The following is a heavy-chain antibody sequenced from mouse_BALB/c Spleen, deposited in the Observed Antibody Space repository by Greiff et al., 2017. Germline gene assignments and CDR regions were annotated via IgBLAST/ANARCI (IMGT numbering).Heavy chain of an antibody. Sequence: EVQLLESGGGLVKPGGSLKLSCAASGFTFSSYAMSWVRQTPEKRLEWVATISSCGSYTYYPDSVKGRFTISKDNAKNTLYLQMSSLRSEDTAIYYCARHEEYGSSYDFDYWGQGTTGTGS. CDR2: ISSCGSYT. CDR3: ARHEEYGSSYDFDY. J-gene: IGHJ2*01. D-gene: IGHD1-1*01. CDR1: GFTFSSYA. V-gene: IGHV5-9-3*01.